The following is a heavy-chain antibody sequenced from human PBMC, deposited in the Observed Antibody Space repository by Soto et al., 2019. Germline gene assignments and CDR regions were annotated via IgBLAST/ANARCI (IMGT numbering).Heavy chain of an antibody. CDR1: GGTFSSYA. V-gene: IGHV1-69*13. J-gene: IGHJ6*02. Sequence: SVKVSCKASGGTFSSYAISWVRQAPGQGLEWMGGIIPIFGTANYAQKFQGRVTITADESTSTAYMELSSLRSEDTAVYYCARIATVAATLSYYYYGMDVWGQGTTVTVSS. CDR3: ARIATVAATLSYYYYGMDV. D-gene: IGHD2-15*01. CDR2: IIPIFGTA.